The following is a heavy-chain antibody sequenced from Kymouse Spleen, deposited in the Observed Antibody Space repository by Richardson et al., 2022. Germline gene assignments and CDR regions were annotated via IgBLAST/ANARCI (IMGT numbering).Heavy chain of an antibody. CDR2: ISYDGSNK. D-gene: IGHD6-19*01. CDR3: AKEGYSSGWNYYYGMDV. J-gene: IGHJ6*02. V-gene: IGHV3-30*18. CDR1: GFTFSSYG. Sequence: QVQLVESGGGVVQPGRSLRLSCAASGFTFSSYGMHWVRQAPGKGLEWVAVISYDGSNKYYADSVKGRFTISRDNSKNTLYLQMNSLRAEDTAVYYCAKEGYSSGWNYYYGMDVWGQGTTVTVSS.